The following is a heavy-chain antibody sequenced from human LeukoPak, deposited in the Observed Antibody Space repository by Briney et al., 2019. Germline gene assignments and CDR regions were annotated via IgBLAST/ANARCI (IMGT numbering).Heavy chain of an antibody. CDR3: VFGECSSTSCYPRMDY. Sequence: ASVKVSCKASGYRFTTYGISWVRQAPGQGLEWMAWINVYSGSTEYKADLQGRLTVATETSTTTAYMELRSLRSDDTAVYYCVFGECSSTSCYPRMDYWGHGTLVTVSS. J-gene: IGHJ4*01. V-gene: IGHV1-18*01. CDR2: INVYSGST. CDR1: GYRFTTYG. D-gene: IGHD2-2*01.